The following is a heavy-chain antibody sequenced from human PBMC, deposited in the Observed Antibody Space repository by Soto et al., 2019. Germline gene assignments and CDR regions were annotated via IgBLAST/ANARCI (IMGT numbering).Heavy chain of an antibody. CDR2: IKQDGSEK. D-gene: IGHD5-12*01. CDR3: ARDPNIVATMGSIYYYYGMDV. Sequence: GSLRLSCAASGFTFSSYWMSWVRQAPGKGLEWVANIKQDGSEKYYVDSVKGRFTISRDNAKNSLYLQMNSLRAEDTAVYYCARDPNIVATMGSIYYYYGMDVWGQGTTVTVSS. V-gene: IGHV3-7*01. J-gene: IGHJ6*02. CDR1: GFTFSSYW.